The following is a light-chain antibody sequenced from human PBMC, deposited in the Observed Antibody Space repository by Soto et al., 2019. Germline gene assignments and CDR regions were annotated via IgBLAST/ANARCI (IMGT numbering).Light chain of an antibody. CDR3: HQYCLSPT. V-gene: IGKV3-20*01. Sequence: EIVLTQSPGTLSLSPGERATLSCRSSHSVSSNYLAWYQQKPGQAHRLLIYDVSIRDTGIPDRFSGSGSGTDFTLTISRPEPVDFAVYYCHQYCLSPTFDQGTKVEIK. CDR1: HSVSSNY. CDR2: DVS. J-gene: IGKJ1*01.